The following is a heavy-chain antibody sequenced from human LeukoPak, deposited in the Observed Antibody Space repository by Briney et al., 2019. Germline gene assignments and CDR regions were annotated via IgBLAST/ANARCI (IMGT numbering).Heavy chain of an antibody. Sequence: ASQTLSLTCTVSGSSISSGGYYWSWIRQHPGKGLEWIGYIYYSGSTYYNPSLKSRVTISVDTSKNQFSLKLSSVTAADTAVYYCARVTAAPPDYYYYYMDVWGKGTTVTVS. CDR2: IYYSGST. D-gene: IGHD2-2*01. CDR3: ARVTAAPPDYYYYYMDV. CDR1: GSSISSGGYY. V-gene: IGHV4-31*03. J-gene: IGHJ6*03.